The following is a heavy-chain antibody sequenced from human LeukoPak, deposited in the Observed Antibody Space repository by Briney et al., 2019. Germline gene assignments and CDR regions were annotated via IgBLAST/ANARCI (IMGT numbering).Heavy chain of an antibody. Sequence: PGESLRLSCAASGFTFSHYGMHWVRQAPGKGLEWVSSISSSSSYIYYADSVKGRFTISRDNAKNSLYLQMNSLRAEDTAVYYCASGIAVAGTGAFDIWGQGTMVTVSS. CDR3: ASGIAVAGTGAFDI. CDR2: ISSSSSYI. V-gene: IGHV3-21*01. D-gene: IGHD6-19*01. CDR1: GFTFSHYG. J-gene: IGHJ3*02.